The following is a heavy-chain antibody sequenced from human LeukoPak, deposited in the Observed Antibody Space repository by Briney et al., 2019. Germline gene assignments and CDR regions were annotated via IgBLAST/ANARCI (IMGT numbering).Heavy chain of an antibody. CDR2: ISSSGTT. Sequence: PSETLSLTCTVSSGSISSGDYYWSWIRQPPGKGLEWIGYISSSGTTYYNPSLRSRITISVDSSKSQFSLNLSSVTASDTAVYYCAGVGNGGYGGFDYWGQGTLVTVSS. V-gene: IGHV4-30-4*01. J-gene: IGHJ4*02. D-gene: IGHD5-12*01. CDR1: SGSISSGDYY. CDR3: AGVGNGGYGGFDY.